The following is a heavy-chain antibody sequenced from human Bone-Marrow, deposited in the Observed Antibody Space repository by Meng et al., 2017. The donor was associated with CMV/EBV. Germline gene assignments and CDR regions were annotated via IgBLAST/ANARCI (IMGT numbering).Heavy chain of an antibody. CDR3: AELGYCSSTSCRTEALDAFDI. J-gene: IGHJ3*02. CDR2: TYCRSKWYN. V-gene: IGHV6-1*01. CDR1: GDSVSSNSAA. D-gene: IGHD2-2*01. Sequence: SETLSLTCAISGDSVSSNSAAWNWIRQSPSRGLEWLGRTYCRSKWYNDYAVSVKSRITINPDTSKNQFSLQLNSVTPEDTAVYYCAELGYCSSTSCRTEALDAFDIWGQGTRVT.